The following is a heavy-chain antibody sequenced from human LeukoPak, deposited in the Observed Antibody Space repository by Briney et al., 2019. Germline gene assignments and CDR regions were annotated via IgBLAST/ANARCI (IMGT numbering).Heavy chain of an antibody. J-gene: IGHJ4*02. D-gene: IGHD3-22*01. CDR3: ARDGHYYDSSGYLDY. V-gene: IGHV3-21*01. Sequence: GGSLRLXCAASGFTFSSYSMNWVRQAPGKGLESVSSISSSSSYIYYADSVKGRFTISRDNAKNSLYLQMNSLRAEDTAVYYCARDGHYYDSSGYLDYWGQGTLVTVSS. CDR2: ISSSSSYI. CDR1: GFTFSSYS.